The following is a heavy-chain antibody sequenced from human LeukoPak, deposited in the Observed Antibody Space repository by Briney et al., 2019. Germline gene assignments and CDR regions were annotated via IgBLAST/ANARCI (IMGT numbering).Heavy chain of an antibody. D-gene: IGHD3-22*01. J-gene: IGHJ1*01. Sequence: GGSLRLSCAASGFTFSSYAMSWVRQATGKGLEWVSAISGSGGSTYYADSVKGRFTISRDNSKNTLYLQMNSLRAEDTAVYYCAKGPLYYYDSSGYGEYFQHWGQGTLVTVSS. CDR3: AKGPLYYYDSSGYGEYFQH. CDR1: GFTFSSYA. V-gene: IGHV3-23*01. CDR2: ISGSGGST.